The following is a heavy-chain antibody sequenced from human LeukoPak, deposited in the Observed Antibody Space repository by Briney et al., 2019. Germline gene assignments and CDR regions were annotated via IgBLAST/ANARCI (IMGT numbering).Heavy chain of an antibody. Sequence: GRSLRLSCAASGFTFNNYVMNWVRQAPGKGLEWVALISCDGSNQYYADSVKGRFTVSRDNSKNTLYLQMNSLRAEDTAVYYCARGGDSPMDVWGQGTTVTVSS. CDR3: ARGGDSPMDV. J-gene: IGHJ6*02. V-gene: IGHV3-30-3*01. CDR1: GFTFNNYV. D-gene: IGHD2-15*01. CDR2: ISCDGSNQ.